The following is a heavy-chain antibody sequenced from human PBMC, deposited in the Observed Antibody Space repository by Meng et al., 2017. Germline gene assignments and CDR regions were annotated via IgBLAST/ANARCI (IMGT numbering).Heavy chain of an antibody. V-gene: IGHV3-23*01. CDR1: GFTFSGHA. Sequence: GESLKISCAASGFTFSGHAMTWVRQAPGKGLEWVSSISGSADSIYYADSVKGRFTISRDNSKNTLFLHMNSLRTGDTAVYYCAIRGAAVAGTLFDYWGQGTLVTVSS. D-gene: IGHD6-19*01. CDR3: AIRGAAVAGTLFDY. J-gene: IGHJ4*02. CDR2: ISGSADSI.